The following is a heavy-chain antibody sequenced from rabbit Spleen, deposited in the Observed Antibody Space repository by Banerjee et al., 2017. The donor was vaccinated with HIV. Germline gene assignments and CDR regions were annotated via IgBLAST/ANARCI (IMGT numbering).Heavy chain of an antibody. CDR3: ARDTSSSFSSYGMDL. CDR1: GFDFSSGYD. Sequence: QSLEESGGDLVKPGASLTLTCKASGFDFSSGYDMCWVRQAPGKGLEWIQCIYAGSSGSTYSATWAKGRFTCSKTSSTTVTLQMPSLTVADTATYFCARDTSSSFSSYGMDLWGQGTLVTVS. V-gene: IGHV1S40*01. J-gene: IGHJ6*01. CDR2: IYAGSSGST. D-gene: IGHD1-1*01.